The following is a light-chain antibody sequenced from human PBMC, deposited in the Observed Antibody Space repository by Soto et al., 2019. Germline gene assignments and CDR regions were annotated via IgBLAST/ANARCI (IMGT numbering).Light chain of an antibody. CDR1: EGISNY. J-gene: IGKJ1*01. CDR3: QKYNNAPWT. Sequence: DIQMTQSPSSLSASVGDRLTITCRASEGISNYLAWYQQKPGKVPKLLIYSASTLQSGVPSRYSSSGSGTDFTLTISSLQPEDVANYYCQKYNNAPWTFGPGTTV. V-gene: IGKV1-27*01. CDR2: SAS.